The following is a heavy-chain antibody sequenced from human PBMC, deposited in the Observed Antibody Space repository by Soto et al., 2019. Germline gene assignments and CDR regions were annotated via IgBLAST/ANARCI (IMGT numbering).Heavy chain of an antibody. CDR3: AKSPGHTGQWQVYFDY. V-gene: IGHV3-9*01. Sequence: GGSLRLSCAASGFTFDDYAMHWVRQAPGKGLEWVSGISWNSGSIGYADSVKGRFTISRDNAKNSLYLQMNSLRAEDTALYYCAKSPGHTGQWQVYFDYWGQGTLVTVSS. D-gene: IGHD6-19*01. CDR2: ISWNSGSI. J-gene: IGHJ4*02. CDR1: GFTFDDYA.